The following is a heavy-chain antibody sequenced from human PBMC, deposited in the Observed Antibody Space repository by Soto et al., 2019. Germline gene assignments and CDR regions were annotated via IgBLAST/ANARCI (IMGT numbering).Heavy chain of an antibody. Sequence: PGGSLRLSCAASGFTFSSYSMNWVRQAPGKGLEWVSSISSSSSYIYYADSVKGRFTISRDNAKNSLYLQMNSLRAEDTAVYYCARDLTYYDFWSGYSGFDYWGQGTLVTVSS. CDR3: ARDLTYYDFWSGYSGFDY. CDR2: ISSSSSYI. D-gene: IGHD3-3*01. CDR1: GFTFSSYS. V-gene: IGHV3-21*01. J-gene: IGHJ4*02.